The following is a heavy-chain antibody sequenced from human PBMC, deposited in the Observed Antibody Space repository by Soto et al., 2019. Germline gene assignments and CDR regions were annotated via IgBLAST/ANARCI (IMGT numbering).Heavy chain of an antibody. J-gene: IGHJ4*02. CDR1: GFFFNNYA. V-gene: IGHV3-23*01. CDR3: ARGGYIYGSQRAFFEY. D-gene: IGHD5-18*01. CDR2: ISASGGTT. Sequence: GGSLRLSCAASGFFFNNYAMTWVRQAPGKGLEWVSHISASGGTTYYADSVKGRFTVSKDNSKNTVSLQMSSLRAEDTAVYYCARGGYIYGSQRAFFEYWGLGTLVTVPQ.